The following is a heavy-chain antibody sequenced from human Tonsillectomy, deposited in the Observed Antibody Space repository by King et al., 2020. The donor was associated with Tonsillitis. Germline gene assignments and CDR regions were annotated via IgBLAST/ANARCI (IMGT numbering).Heavy chain of an antibody. V-gene: IGHV3-30*04. CDR1: GFSFSSYP. Sequence: VQLVESGGGVVQPGRFLRLSCAASGFSFSSYPMHWVRQAPGKGLEWVAVISYDGSNKYHADSVKGRFTISRDNSKNSLFLQMSSLRAEDTAVYYCARESLASEDSSKWHEPFDYWGQGTLVSVSS. CDR2: ISYDGSNK. CDR3: ARESLASEDSSKWHEPFDY. D-gene: IGHD6-6*01. J-gene: IGHJ4*02.